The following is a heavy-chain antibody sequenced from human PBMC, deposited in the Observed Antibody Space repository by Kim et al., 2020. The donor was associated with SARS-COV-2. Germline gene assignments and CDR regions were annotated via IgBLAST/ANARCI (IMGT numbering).Heavy chain of an antibody. CDR3: ASNLAAAVDGSFDY. J-gene: IGHJ4*02. V-gene: IGHV3-30*04. CDR2: ISYDGSNK. D-gene: IGHD6-13*01. Sequence: GGSLRLSCAASGFTFSSYAMHWVRQAPGKGLEWVAVISYDGSNKYYADSVRGRFTISRDNSKNTLYLQMNSLRAEDTAVYYCASNLAAAVDGSFDYWGQGTLVTVSS. CDR1: GFTFSSYA.